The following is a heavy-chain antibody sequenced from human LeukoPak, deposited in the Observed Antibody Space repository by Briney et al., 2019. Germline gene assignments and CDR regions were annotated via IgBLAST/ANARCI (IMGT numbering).Heavy chain of an antibody. CDR3: ARHYSSGWYPFDY. CDR2: IYHSGDR. V-gene: IGHV4-38-2*01. CDR1: GFSITSGYY. Sequence: SETLSLTCAVSGFSITSGYYWGWIRQPPGKGLEWIGSIYHSGDRNFNPSLKSRVSISVDTSNNQFSLELSSVTAADTAVYYCARHYSSGWYPFDYWGQGTLFTVSS. J-gene: IGHJ4*02. D-gene: IGHD6-19*01.